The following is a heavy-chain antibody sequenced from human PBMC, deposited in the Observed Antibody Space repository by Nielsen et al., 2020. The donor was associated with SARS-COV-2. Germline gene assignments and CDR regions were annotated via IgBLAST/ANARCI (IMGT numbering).Heavy chain of an antibody. V-gene: IGHV4-31*03. CDR2: IYYSGST. CDR3: ARVRKATVTTFLSRRVWFDP. D-gene: IGHD4-17*01. CDR1: GGSISSGGYY. Sequence: SETLSLTCTVSGGSISSGGYYWSWIRQHPGKGLEWIGYIYYSGSTYYNPSLKSRVTMSVDTSKNQFSLKLSSVTAADTAVYYCARVRKATVTTFLSRRVWFDPWGQGTLVTVSS. J-gene: IGHJ5*02.